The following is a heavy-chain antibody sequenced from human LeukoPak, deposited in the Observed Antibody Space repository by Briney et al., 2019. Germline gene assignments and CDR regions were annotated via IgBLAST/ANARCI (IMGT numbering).Heavy chain of an antibody. CDR3: ASRQELGFAFDI. Sequence: ASVKVSCKASGYTFTSYDINWVRQATGQGLEWMGWMNPNSGNTGYAQKFQGRVTMTRNTSISTAYMELGSLRSEDTAVYYCASRQELGFAFDIWGQGTMVTVSS. V-gene: IGHV1-8*01. CDR2: MNPNSGNT. J-gene: IGHJ3*02. D-gene: IGHD7-27*01. CDR1: GYTFTSYD.